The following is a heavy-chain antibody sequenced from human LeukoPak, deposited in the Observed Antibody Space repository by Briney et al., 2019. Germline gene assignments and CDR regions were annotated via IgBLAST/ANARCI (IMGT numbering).Heavy chain of an antibody. CDR2: IRYAGSHK. CDR3: AKDWLEYQMVSTSPGDY. D-gene: IGHD2/OR15-2a*01. Sequence: PGGSLRLSCAASGFTFSSYAMSWVRQAPGKGLEWVAFIRYAGSHKYYADSVKGRFTISTDTSKSTLYLQMNSLRAEDTAVYYCAKDWLEYQMVSTSPGDYWGQGTLVTVSS. J-gene: IGHJ4*02. V-gene: IGHV3-30*02. CDR1: GFTFSSYA.